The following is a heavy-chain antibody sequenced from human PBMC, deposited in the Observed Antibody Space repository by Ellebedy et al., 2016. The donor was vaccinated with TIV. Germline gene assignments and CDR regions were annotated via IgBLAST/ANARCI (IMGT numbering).Heavy chain of an antibody. D-gene: IGHD3-10*02. V-gene: IGHV3-66*01. Sequence: PGGSLRLSCVASGFTFDSYAMHWVRQAPGKGLEWVSLIYSNGDTRYADSVKGRFTISRDNSKNTLHLQMNSLRAEDTDVYYCARNVPHPWGQGTLVTVAS. CDR3: ARNVPHP. CDR1: GFTFDSYA. CDR2: IYSNGDT. J-gene: IGHJ5*02.